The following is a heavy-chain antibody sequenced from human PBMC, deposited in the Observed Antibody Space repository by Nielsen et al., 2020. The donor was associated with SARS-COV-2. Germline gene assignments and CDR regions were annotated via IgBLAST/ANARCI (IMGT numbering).Heavy chain of an antibody. V-gene: IGHV3-13*01. J-gene: IGHJ4*02. Sequence: GGSLRLSCTASGFTFSTYDMHWVRQATGKGLEWVSSIGTGGDTYYPDSVKGRFTISRDNSKNTLYLQMNSLRAEDTAVYYCASNRAHDILTGALDYWGQGTLVTVSS. CDR3: ASNRAHDILTGALDY. CDR1: GFTFSTYD. D-gene: IGHD3-9*01. CDR2: IGTGGDT.